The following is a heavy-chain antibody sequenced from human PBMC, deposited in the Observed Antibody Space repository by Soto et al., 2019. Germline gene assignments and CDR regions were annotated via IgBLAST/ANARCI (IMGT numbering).Heavy chain of an antibody. CDR2: ISSDEKIK. Sequence: PGGSLRLSCVASGFIFSNFGMHGVRQAPGKGLEWVAVISSDEKIKQYADSVRGRFAISRDNSMNTWYLQMTSLRAEDTAIHYCARGLRSVLDYWGQGTLVTVSS. CDR1: GFIFSNFG. CDR3: ARGLRSVLDY. V-gene: IGHV3-33*01. D-gene: IGHD6-6*01. J-gene: IGHJ4*02.